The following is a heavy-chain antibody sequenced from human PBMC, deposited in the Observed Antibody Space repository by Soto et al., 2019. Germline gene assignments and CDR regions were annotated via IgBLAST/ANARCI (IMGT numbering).Heavy chain of an antibody. D-gene: IGHD4-17*01. V-gene: IGHV1-69*13. Sequence: ASVKVSCKASGYTFTSYAISWVRQAPGQGLEWMGGIIPIFGTANYAQKFQGRVTITADESTSTAYMELSSLRSEDTAVYYCARDVPRGGDYVGGTLNWFDPWGQGTLVTVSS. CDR1: GYTFTSYA. CDR3: ARDVPRGGDYVGGTLNWFDP. J-gene: IGHJ5*02. CDR2: IIPIFGTA.